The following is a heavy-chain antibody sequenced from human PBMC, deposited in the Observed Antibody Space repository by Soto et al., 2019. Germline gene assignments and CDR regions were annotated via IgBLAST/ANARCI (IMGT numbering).Heavy chain of an antibody. V-gene: IGHV1-2*04. D-gene: IGHD2-15*01. J-gene: IGHJ6*02. CDR3: ARDLNCSGGSCYAHRYYYYGMDV. Sequence: ASVKVSCKASGYTFTGYYMHWVRQAPGQGLKWMGWINPNSGGTNYAQKFQGWVTMTRDTSISTAYMELSRLRSDDTAVYYCARDLNCSGGSCYAHRYYYYGMDVWGQGTTVTVSS. CDR1: GYTFTGYY. CDR2: INPNSGGT.